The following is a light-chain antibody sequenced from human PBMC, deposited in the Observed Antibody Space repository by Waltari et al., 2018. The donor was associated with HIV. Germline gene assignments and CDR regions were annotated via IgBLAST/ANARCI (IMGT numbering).Light chain of an antibody. CDR1: QSISNN. V-gene: IGKV3-15*01. CDR2: DAS. CDR3: QQYINWPPYT. J-gene: IGKJ2*01. Sequence: DIAMTQSPATLSVSPGERATLSCRASQSISNNLAWYQQKPGQAPRLLMYDASTRATGVPARFSGSGSGTEFTLTISSLQSEDFAVYYCQQYINWPPYTFGQGTKLEIK.